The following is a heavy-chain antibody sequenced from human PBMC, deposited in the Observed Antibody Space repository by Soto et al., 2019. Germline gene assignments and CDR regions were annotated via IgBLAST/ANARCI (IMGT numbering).Heavy chain of an antibody. CDR1: GYTFTGYY. J-gene: IGHJ6*02. Sequence: QVQLVQSGAEVKKPGASVRVSCKASGYTFTGYYLHWVRQAPGQGLEWMGWINPNNGGTDYAQKFQGWVTMTRDTSISTAYMELSRLKFDDTAVYYCARDPHGAVPGLYYYALDVWGQGTTVTVSS. CDR3: ARDPHGAVPGLYYYALDV. CDR2: INPNNGGT. V-gene: IGHV1-2*04. D-gene: IGHD6-13*01.